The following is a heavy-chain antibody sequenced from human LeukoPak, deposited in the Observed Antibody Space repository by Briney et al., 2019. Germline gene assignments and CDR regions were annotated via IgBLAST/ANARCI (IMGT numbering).Heavy chain of an antibody. Sequence: GGSLRLSCAASGFTFSSYWMSWVRQAPGKGLEWVANIKQDGGEKYFVDSVKGRFTISRDNAKNSLYLQMNSLRAEDTAAYYCAREGSGYCSSTSCHTYFDYWGQGTLVTVSS. J-gene: IGHJ4*02. D-gene: IGHD2-2*01. CDR3: AREGSGYCSSTSCHTYFDY. CDR2: IKQDGGEK. V-gene: IGHV3-7*01. CDR1: GFTFSSYW.